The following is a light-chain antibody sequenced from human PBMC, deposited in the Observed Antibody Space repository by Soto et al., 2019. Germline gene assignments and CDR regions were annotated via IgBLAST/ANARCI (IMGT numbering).Light chain of an antibody. CDR1: SGDIGSYNR. Sequence: QSVLTQPASVSGSPGQSITISCTGTSGDIGSYNRVSWYQQHPGKAPKLIIYEVTDRPSGVSNRFSGSKSGNTASLTISGLQAEDEDEYYCSSYTGSSTLYAFGTGTKVTVL. V-gene: IGLV2-14*01. J-gene: IGLJ1*01. CDR3: SSYTGSSTLYA. CDR2: EVT.